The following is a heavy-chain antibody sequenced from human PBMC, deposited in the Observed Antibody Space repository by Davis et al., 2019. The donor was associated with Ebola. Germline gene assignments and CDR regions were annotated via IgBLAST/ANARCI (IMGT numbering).Heavy chain of an antibody. D-gene: IGHD3-22*01. CDR3: ARGIDSSGYYYYGMDV. V-gene: IGHV3-48*03. Sequence: LSLTCAASGFTFSSYEMNWVRQAPGKGLEWVSYISSSGSTIYYADSVKGRFTISRDNAKNSLYLQMNSLRAEDTAVYYCARGIDSSGYYYYGMDVWGQGTTVTVSS. J-gene: IGHJ6*02. CDR2: ISSSGSTI. CDR1: GFTFSSYE.